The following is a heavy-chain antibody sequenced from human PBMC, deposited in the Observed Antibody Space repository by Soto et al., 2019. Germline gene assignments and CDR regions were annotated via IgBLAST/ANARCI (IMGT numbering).Heavy chain of an antibody. Sequence: SETLSLTCTVSGGSISSYYWSWIRQPPGKGLEWIGYIYYSGSTNYNPSLKSRVTISVDTSKNQFSLKLSSVTAADTGMYYCARTTTVTAYYFDYWGQGTLVTVSS. V-gene: IGHV4-59*01. CDR3: ARTTTVTAYYFDY. CDR2: IYYSGST. D-gene: IGHD4-17*01. J-gene: IGHJ4*02. CDR1: GGSISSYY.